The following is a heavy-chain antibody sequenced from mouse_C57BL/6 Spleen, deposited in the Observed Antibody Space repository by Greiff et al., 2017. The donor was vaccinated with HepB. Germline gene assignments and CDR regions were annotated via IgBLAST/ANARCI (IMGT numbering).Heavy chain of an antibody. CDR1: GYTFTDYY. J-gene: IGHJ1*03. V-gene: IGHV1-18*01. CDR3: AKVTTVVAQWYFEV. D-gene: IGHD1-1*01. CDR2: INPNNGGT. Sequence: VQLQQSGPELVKPGASVKISCKASGYTFTDYYMDWVKQSHGKSLEWIGDINPNNGGTIYNQKFKGKATLTVDKSSSTAYMELRSLTSEDTAVYYCAKVTTVVAQWYFEVWGTGTTVTVSS.